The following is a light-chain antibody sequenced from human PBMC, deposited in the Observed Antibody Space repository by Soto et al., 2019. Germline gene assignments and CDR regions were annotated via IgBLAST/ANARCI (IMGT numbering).Light chain of an antibody. V-gene: IGLV2-14*01. Sequence: QSVLTQPASVSGYPGQSITISCTGTSSDVGGYKYVSCYQHHPGKAPKFLIYEVSNRPSGVSNLCSGSRSGNTASLTISGLQAEDEAYYYCTSYTSSSTLYVFGTGTKVTVL. CDR1: SSDVGGYKY. CDR3: TSYTSSSTLYV. CDR2: EVS. J-gene: IGLJ1*01.